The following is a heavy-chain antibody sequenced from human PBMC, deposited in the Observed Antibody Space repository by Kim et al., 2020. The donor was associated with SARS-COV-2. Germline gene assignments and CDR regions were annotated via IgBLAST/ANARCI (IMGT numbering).Heavy chain of an antibody. CDR2: ISGSGGST. J-gene: IGHJ4*02. D-gene: IGHD3-3*01. CDR3: AKGHDFWSGYHTPPSYLDY. CDR1: GFTFSSYA. V-gene: IGHV3-23*01. Sequence: GGSLRLSCAASGFTFSSYAMSWVRQAPGKGLEWVSAISGSGGSTYYADSVKGRFTISRDNSKNTLYLQMNSLRAEDTAVYYCAKGHDFWSGYHTPPSYLDYWGQGTLVTVSS.